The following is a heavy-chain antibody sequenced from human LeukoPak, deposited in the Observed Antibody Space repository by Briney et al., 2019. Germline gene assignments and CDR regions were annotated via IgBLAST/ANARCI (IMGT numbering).Heavy chain of an antibody. D-gene: IGHD1-26*01. V-gene: IGHV1-8*01. CDR1: GYTCTSYD. CDR2: MNPNSGNT. J-gene: IGHJ6*03. Sequence: ASVKVSCKASGYTCTSYDINWVRQATGQGLEWMGWMNPNSGNTGYAQKFQGRVTMTRNTSISTAYMELSSLRSEDTAVYYCARALKVRGSYGTPLQRPYYYMDVWGKGTTVTVSS. CDR3: ARALKVRGSYGTPLQRPYYYMDV.